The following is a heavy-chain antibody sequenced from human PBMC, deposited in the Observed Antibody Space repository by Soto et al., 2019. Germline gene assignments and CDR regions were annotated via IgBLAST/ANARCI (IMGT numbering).Heavy chain of an antibody. CDR1: GFSLSTSGVG. D-gene: IGHD2-2*01. V-gene: IGHV2-5*02. Sequence: QITLKESGPTLVKPTQTLTLTCTFSGFSLSTSGVGVGWIRQPPGKALEWLALIYWDDDKRYSPSLKSRLTITKDTSKNQVVLTMTNMDPVDTATYYCAHRPAPPGSCSSTSCYYYYYGMDVWGQGTTVTVSS. CDR2: IYWDDDK. J-gene: IGHJ6*02. CDR3: AHRPAPPGSCSSTSCYYYYYGMDV.